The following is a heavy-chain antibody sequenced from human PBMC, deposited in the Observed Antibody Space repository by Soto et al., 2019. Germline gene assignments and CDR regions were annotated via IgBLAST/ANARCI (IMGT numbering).Heavy chain of an antibody. CDR2: IWYDGSNK. Sequence: GGSLRLSCAASGFTFSSYGMHWVRQAPGKGLEWVAVIWYDGSNKYYADSVKGRFTISRDNSKNTLYLQMNSLRAEDTAVYYCARDYKLKSKMGCTGYWGQGTLVTVSS. D-gene: IGHD1-1*01. V-gene: IGHV3-33*01. J-gene: IGHJ4*02. CDR3: ARDYKLKSKMGCTGY. CDR1: GFTFSSYG.